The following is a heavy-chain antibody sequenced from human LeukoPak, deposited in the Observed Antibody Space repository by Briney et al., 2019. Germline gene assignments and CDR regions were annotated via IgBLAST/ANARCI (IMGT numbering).Heavy chain of an antibody. J-gene: IGHJ5*02. V-gene: IGHV4-59*01. CDR3: ARDPSYTAMPGGWFDP. CDR1: GGSISSYY. Sequence: PSETLSLTCTVSGGSISSYYWSWIRQPPGKGLEWFGYIYYSGSTNYNPSLKSRVTISVDTSKNQFSLKLSSVTAADTAAYYCARDPSYTAMPGGWFDPWGQGTLVTVSS. D-gene: IGHD5-18*01. CDR2: IYYSGST.